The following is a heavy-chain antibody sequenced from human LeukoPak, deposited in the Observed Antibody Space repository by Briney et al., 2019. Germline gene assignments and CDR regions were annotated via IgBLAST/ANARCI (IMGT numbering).Heavy chain of an antibody. CDR3: AKDQAYYDFWSGLDC. CDR1: GFTFSSYG. Sequence: GGSLRLSCAASGFTFSSYGMHWVRQAPGKGLEWVAFIRYDGSNKYYADSVKGRFTISRDNSKNTLYLQMNSLRAEDTAVYYCAKDQAYYDFWSGLDCWGQGTLVTVSS. CDR2: IRYDGSNK. J-gene: IGHJ4*02. V-gene: IGHV3-30*02. D-gene: IGHD3-3*01.